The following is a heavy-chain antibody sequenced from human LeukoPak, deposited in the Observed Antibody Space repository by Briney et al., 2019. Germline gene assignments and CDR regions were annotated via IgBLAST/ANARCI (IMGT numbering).Heavy chain of an antibody. Sequence: GGSLRLSCAASGFTFSTYSMNWVRQAPGKGLEWVSSISSSSSYIYYADSLKGRFTISRDNAKNLLYLQMNSLRAEDTAVYYCARCDHVFAMSGQWKMVTV. CDR2: ISSSSSYI. V-gene: IGHV3-21*01. CDR1: GFTFSTYS. J-gene: IGHJ3*02. CDR3: ARCDHVFAM.